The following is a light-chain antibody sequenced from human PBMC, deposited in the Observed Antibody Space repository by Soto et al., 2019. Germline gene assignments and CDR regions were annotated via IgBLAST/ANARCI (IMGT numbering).Light chain of an antibody. CDR3: QQGLT. CDR1: QTLSGNF. Sequence: EIVLTQSPGTLSLSPGERATLSGRASQTLSGNFLAWYQVRPGQAPRLLIYGVSSRATGIPDRFSGSGSGTDFTLTISRLDPEDFAVYYCQQGLTFGGGTQVEIK. V-gene: IGKV3-20*01. CDR2: GVS. J-gene: IGKJ4*01.